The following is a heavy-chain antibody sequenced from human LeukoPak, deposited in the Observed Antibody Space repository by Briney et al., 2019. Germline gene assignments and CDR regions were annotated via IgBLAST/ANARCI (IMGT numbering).Heavy chain of an antibody. V-gene: IGHV4-34*01. CDR3: ARAFTIFGVVIRYYFDY. CDR1: GGSFSGYY. J-gene: IGHJ4*02. Sequence: SRTLSLTCAVYGGSFSGYYWSWIRQPPGKGLEWIGEINSSGSTNYNPSLKSRVTISVDTSKNQFSLKLSSVTAADTAVYYCARAFTIFGVVIRYYFDYWGQGTLVTVSS. D-gene: IGHD3-3*01. CDR2: INSSGST.